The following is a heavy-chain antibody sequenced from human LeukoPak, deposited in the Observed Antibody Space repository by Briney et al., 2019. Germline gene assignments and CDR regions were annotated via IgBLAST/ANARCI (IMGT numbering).Heavy chain of an antibody. V-gene: IGHV1-18*01. CDR2: ISAYNGNT. CDR1: GYTFTNYG. CDR3: ARMNRAYCGGDCYPRL. Sequence: ASVKVSCKASGYTFTNYGISWVRQAPGQGLEWMGWISAYNGNTNYAQKLQGRVTMTTDTSTSTAYMELRSLRSDDTAVYYCARMNRAYCGGDCYPRLWGQGTLVTVSS. J-gene: IGHJ4*02. D-gene: IGHD2-21*02.